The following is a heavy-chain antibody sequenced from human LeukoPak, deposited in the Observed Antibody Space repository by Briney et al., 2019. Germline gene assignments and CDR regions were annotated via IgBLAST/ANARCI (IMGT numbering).Heavy chain of an antibody. CDR3: ARKVRFLEWFDY. Sequence: PSETLSLTCAVYGVSFSGYYWSWIRQPPGKGLEWIGEINHSGSTNYNPSLKSRVTISVDTSKNQFSLKLSSVTAADTAVYYCARKVRFLEWFDYWGQGTLVTVSS. V-gene: IGHV4-34*01. J-gene: IGHJ4*02. CDR1: GVSFSGYY. D-gene: IGHD3-3*01. CDR2: INHSGST.